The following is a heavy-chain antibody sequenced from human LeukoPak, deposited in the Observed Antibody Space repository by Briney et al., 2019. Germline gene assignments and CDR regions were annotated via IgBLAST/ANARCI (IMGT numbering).Heavy chain of an antibody. CDR2: ISYDGSNK. Sequence: GGSLRPSCAPPRFSSGSFGMHWVRQAPAKGLEWVALISYDGSNKHYADSVKGRFTISRDNSKNTLYLQMNSLRAEDTAVYYCAKNYYYDSSGAFDYWGQGTLVTVSS. CDR3: AKNYYYDSSGAFDY. J-gene: IGHJ4*02. CDR1: RFSSGSFG. V-gene: IGHV3-30*18. D-gene: IGHD3-22*01.